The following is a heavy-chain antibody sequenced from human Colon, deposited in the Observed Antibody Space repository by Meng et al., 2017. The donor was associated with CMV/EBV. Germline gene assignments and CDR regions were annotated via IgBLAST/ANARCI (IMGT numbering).Heavy chain of an antibody. Sequence: SLRLSCAASTFMLGSYSMTWVRQAPGKGLEWVSCISSRSDIIYYEDSVKGRFTISRDNAKNSLYLQMNSLRDEDTAVYYCARGILDSNLYLIAFDIWGQGTMVTVSS. D-gene: IGHD4-11*01. J-gene: IGHJ3*02. V-gene: IGHV3-21*06. CDR3: ARGILDSNLYLIAFDI. CDR2: ISSRSDII. CDR1: TFMLGSYS.